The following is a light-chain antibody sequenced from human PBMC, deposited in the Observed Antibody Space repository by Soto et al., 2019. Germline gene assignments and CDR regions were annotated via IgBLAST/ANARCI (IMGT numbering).Light chain of an antibody. CDR2: DVT. J-gene: IGLJ1*01. CDR3: SSYTSSSTPYV. V-gene: IGLV2-14*01. Sequence: QSVLTQHASVSGSPGQSITISGTGTSSDVGGYNYVSWYQQHPVKAPKLMIYDVTNRPSGVSDRFFGSKSGNTASLTISGLQAEDEADYYCSSYTSSSTPYVFGTGTKVTVL. CDR1: SSDVGGYNY.